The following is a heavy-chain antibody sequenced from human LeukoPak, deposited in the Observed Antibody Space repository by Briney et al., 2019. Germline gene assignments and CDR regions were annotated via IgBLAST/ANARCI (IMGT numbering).Heavy chain of an antibody. D-gene: IGHD7-27*01. Sequence: SETLSLTCVVSGYSISTGYYWGWIRQPPGKELEWIGSIYHSGNTYHSPSLKSRVTISVDTSKNQFSLNLTSVTAADTAVYYCARRPSGSTAGDHRPDWYFDLWGPGTLVTVSS. V-gene: IGHV4-38-2*01. J-gene: IGHJ2*01. CDR1: GYSISTGYY. CDR2: IYHSGNT. CDR3: ARRPSGSTAGDHRPDWYFDL.